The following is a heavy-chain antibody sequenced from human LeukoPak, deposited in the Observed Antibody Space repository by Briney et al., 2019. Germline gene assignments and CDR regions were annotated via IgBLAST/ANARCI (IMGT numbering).Heavy chain of an antibody. Sequence: PGRSLRLSCAASGFTFDDYAMHWVRQAPGKGLEWVSGISWNSGSVGYADSVRGRFIISRDNAGNSLYLQMNSLRVEDTAVYYCTQNLVAAAGDHWGQGTLLIVSS. V-gene: IGHV3-9*01. CDR3: TQNLVAAAGDH. D-gene: IGHD6-13*01. J-gene: IGHJ4*02. CDR1: GFTFDDYA. CDR2: ISWNSGSV.